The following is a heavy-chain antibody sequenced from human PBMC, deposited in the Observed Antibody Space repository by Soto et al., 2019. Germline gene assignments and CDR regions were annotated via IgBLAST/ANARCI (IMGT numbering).Heavy chain of an antibody. CDR1: GGTFNTYA. D-gene: IGHD3-10*01. CDR3: AREVQVHTPAFVY. CDR2: ISPMFGAA. J-gene: IGHJ4*02. Sequence: QVQLVQSGAEMKKPGSSVKVSCQSSGGTFNTYAMHWVRQAPGQGPEWMGDISPMFGAANYAPKFQGRVTITADESTGTSYMPLSSLTSEDTALYFSAREVQVHTPAFVYWGQGTLVTVSS. V-gene: IGHV1-69*19.